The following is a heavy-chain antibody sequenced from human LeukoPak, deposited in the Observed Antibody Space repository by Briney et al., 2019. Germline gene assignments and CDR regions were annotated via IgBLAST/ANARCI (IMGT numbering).Heavy chain of an antibody. Sequence: GASVKASCKASGYTFTGYYMHWVRQAPGQGLEWMRWINPNIGGTNYAQKFQGRVTMTRDTSISIAYMELSRLRSDDTAVYYCARAYDEGSDYWGQGTLVTVSS. D-gene: IGHD3-3*01. CDR2: INPNIGGT. CDR3: ARAYDEGSDY. V-gene: IGHV1-2*02. J-gene: IGHJ4*02. CDR1: GYTFTGYY.